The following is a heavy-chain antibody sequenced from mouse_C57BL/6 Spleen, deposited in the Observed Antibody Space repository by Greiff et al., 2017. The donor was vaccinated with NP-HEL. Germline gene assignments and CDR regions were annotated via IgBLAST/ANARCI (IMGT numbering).Heavy chain of an antibody. Sequence: EVMLVESGGDLVKPGGSLKLSCAASGFTFSSYGMSWVRQTPDKRLEWVATISSGGSYTYYPDSVKGRFTISRDNAKNTLYLQMSSLKSEDTAMYYCARSPVVAKYFDVWGTGTTVTVSS. D-gene: IGHD1-1*01. CDR3: ARSPVVAKYFDV. CDR1: GFTFSSYG. CDR2: ISSGGSYT. J-gene: IGHJ1*03. V-gene: IGHV5-6*01.